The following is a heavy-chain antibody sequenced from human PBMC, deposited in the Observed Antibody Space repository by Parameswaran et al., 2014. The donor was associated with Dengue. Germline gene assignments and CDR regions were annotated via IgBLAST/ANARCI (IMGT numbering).Heavy chain of an antibody. V-gene: IGHV3-33*01. D-gene: IGHD3-22*01. CDR3: ARSPNGVIYDRSP. CDR2: IWYDGSNK. J-gene: IGHJ5*02. Sequence: QAGGSLRLSCAASGFTFSSYGMHWVRQAPGKGLEWVAVIWYDGSNKYYADSVKGRFTISRDNSKNTLYLQMNSLRAEDTAVYYCARSPNGVIYDRSPWGQGTLVTVSS. CDR1: GFTFSSYG.